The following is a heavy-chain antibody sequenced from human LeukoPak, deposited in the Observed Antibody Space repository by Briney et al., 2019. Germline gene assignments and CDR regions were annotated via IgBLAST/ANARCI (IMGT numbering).Heavy chain of an antibody. CDR2: ISYDGSNR. D-gene: IGHD5-12*01. Sequence: GGSLRLSCAASGFTFSSSGMHWLRQAPGKGLEWVAFISYDGSNRYYADSVKGRFTISRDNSKNTLYLQMNSLRAEDTAVYYCAKETRGSYSDYWGQGTLVTVSS. CDR3: AKETRGSYSDY. V-gene: IGHV3-30*02. CDR1: GFTFSSSG. J-gene: IGHJ4*02.